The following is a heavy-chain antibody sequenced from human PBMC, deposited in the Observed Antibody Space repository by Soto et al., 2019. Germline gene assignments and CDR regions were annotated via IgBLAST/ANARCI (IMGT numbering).Heavy chain of an antibody. CDR3: AMDGPRRPLNNLFDR. CDR2: IDPSDSYT. CDR1: GYSFTSYW. J-gene: IGHJ5*02. Sequence: GESLKISCKGSGYSFTSYWISWVRQMPGKGLEWMGRIDPSDSYTNYSPSFQGHVTISADTSISTAYLQWSSLKASDTAMYYCAMDGPRRPLNNLFDRWGQGSPVTLSS. D-gene: IGHD4-17*01. V-gene: IGHV5-10-1*01.